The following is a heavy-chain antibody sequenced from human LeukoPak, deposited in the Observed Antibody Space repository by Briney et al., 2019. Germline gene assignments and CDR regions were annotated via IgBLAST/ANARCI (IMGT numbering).Heavy chain of an antibody. CDR1: GFTFRSYA. D-gene: IGHD1-1*01. J-gene: IGHJ4*02. V-gene: IGHV3-48*03. Sequence: GGSLRLSCAASGFTFRSYAMNWVRQAPEKGLEWVSFISNSGSTIYYADSVKGRFTISRDNAKNSLYLQMNSLRAEDTAVYYCAIETGTADYWGQGIRVTVSS. CDR2: ISNSGSTI. CDR3: AIETGTADY.